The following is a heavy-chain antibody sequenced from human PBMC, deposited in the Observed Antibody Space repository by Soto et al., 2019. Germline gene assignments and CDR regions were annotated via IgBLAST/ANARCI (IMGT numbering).Heavy chain of an antibody. CDR2: IYYSGST. J-gene: IGHJ4*02. V-gene: IGHV4-59*01. Sequence: PSETLSLTCTVSGGSISSYYWSWIRQPPGKGLEWIGYIYYSGSTNYNPSLKSRVTISVDTSKNQFSLKLSSVTAADTAVYYCARGLEWDSSGSYYFDYWGQGTLVTVPQ. CDR1: GGSISSYY. D-gene: IGHD3-22*01. CDR3: ARGLEWDSSGSYYFDY.